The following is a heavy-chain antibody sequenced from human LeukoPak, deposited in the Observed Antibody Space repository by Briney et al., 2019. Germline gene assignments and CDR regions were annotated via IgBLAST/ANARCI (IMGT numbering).Heavy chain of an antibody. CDR2: ISSSSSYI. V-gene: IGHV3-21*01. J-gene: IGHJ6*03. CDR3: AREARYSYGLYYYYYMDV. D-gene: IGHD5-18*01. CDR1: GFTFSSYS. Sequence: GGSLRLSCAASGFTFSSYSMNWVRQAPGKGLEWVSSISSSSSYIYYADSVKGRFTISRDNAKNSLYLQMNSLRAEDTAVYYCAREARYSYGLYYYYYMDVWGKGTTVTVSS.